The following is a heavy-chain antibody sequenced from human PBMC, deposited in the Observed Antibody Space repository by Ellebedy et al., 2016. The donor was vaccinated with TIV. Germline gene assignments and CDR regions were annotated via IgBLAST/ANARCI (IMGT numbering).Heavy chain of an antibody. CDR3: AKDGGGYYDYVWGSHFFDY. D-gene: IGHD3-16*01. Sequence: GESLKISCEGSGFTVSSNYMSWVRQAPGKGLEWVSVIYSGGSTYYADSVKGRFTISRDNSKNKLYLQMNSLRAEDTAVYYCAKDGGGYYDYVWGSHFFDYWGQGTLVTVSS. CDR1: GFTVSSNY. V-gene: IGHV3-66*01. CDR2: IYSGGST. J-gene: IGHJ4*02.